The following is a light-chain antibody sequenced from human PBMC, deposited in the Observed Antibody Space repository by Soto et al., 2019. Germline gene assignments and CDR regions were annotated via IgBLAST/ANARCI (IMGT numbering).Light chain of an antibody. Sequence: DIQMTQSPSSLSASVGDRVTITCRASQSISSYLNWYQQKPGKAPKLLIYAASTLQSGVPSRFSGSGSGTDFTLTISSLQPEDFETYYCQQVNGYPRDITFGGGTRVEIK. CDR2: AAS. J-gene: IGKJ4*02. V-gene: IGKV1-39*01. CDR1: QSISSY. CDR3: QQVNGYPRDIT.